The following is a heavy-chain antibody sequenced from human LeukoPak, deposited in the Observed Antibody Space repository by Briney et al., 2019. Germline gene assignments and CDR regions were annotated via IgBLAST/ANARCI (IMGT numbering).Heavy chain of an antibody. Sequence: GGSLRLSCAATGFTFSSYAMSWVRQAPGKGLERVSGISGSGGSTYYADSVKGRFTISRDNSKNTLYLQMNSLRAEDTAEYYCAKDAYYYDSSGYYDGGSFDYWGQGTLVTVSS. CDR1: GFTFSSYA. D-gene: IGHD3-22*01. CDR3: AKDAYYYDSSGYYDGGSFDY. J-gene: IGHJ4*02. V-gene: IGHV3-23*01. CDR2: ISGSGGST.